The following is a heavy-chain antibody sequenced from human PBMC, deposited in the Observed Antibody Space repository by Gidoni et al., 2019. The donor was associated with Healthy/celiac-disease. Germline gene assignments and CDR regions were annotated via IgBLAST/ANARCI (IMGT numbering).Heavy chain of an antibody. D-gene: IGHD3-22*01. J-gene: IGHJ5*02. Sequence: QVQLQESGPGLVKPSETLSLTCTVSGGSISSYYWSWIRQPPGKGLEWIGYIYYSGSTNYNPSLKSRVTISVDTSKNQFSLKLSSVTAADTAVYYCARTYYYDSRWFDPWGQGTLVTVSS. CDR3: ARTYYYDSRWFDP. CDR2: IYYSGST. V-gene: IGHV4-59*01. CDR1: GGSISSYY.